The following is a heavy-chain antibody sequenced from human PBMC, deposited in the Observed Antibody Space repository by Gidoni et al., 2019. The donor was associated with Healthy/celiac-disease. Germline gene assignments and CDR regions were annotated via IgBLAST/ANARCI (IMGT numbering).Heavy chain of an antibody. CDR1: GGSISSYY. CDR2: IYYSGST. Sequence: QVQLQESGPGLVKPSETLSLTYTVSGGSISSYYWSWIRQPPGKGLEWIGYIYYSGSTNYNPSLKSRVTISVDTSKNQFSLKLSSVTAADTAVYYCARDRQAVAGTGGPYNWFDPWGQGTLVTVSS. D-gene: IGHD6-19*01. V-gene: IGHV4-59*01. J-gene: IGHJ5*02. CDR3: ARDRQAVAGTGGPYNWFDP.